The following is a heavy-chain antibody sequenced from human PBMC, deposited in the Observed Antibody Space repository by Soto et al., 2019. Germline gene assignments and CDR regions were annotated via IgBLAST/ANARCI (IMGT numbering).Heavy chain of an antibody. CDR2: IYSGGST. J-gene: IGHJ6*02. D-gene: IGHD6-19*01. Sequence: PGGSLRLSCAASGVTVISYHMSWVRQAPGKGLEWVSVIYSGGSTYYADSVKGRFTISRDNSKNTLYLQMNSLRAEDTAVYYCARDVSRIAVGMDVWGQGTTVTVSS. CDR1: GVTVISYH. CDR3: ARDVSRIAVGMDV. V-gene: IGHV3-66*01.